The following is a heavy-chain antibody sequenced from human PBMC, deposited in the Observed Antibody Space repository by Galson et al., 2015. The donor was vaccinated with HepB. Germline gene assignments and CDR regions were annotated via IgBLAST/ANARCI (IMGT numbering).Heavy chain of an antibody. CDR2: TYYRSKWYN. J-gene: IGHJ4*02. CDR1: GDSVSSNSAA. D-gene: IGHD3-10*01. CDR3: AGGITMVRGAYSDY. V-gene: IGHV6-1*01. Sequence: CAISGDSVSSNSAAWNWIRQSPSRGLEWLGRTYYRSKWYNDYAVSVKSRITINPDTSKSQCSLKLSSVTAADTAVYYCAGGITMVRGAYSDYWGQGTLVTVSS.